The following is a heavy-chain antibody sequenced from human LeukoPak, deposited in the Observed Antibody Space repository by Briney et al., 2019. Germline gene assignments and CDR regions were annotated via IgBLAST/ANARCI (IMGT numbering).Heavy chain of an antibody. CDR2: INPSGGST. Sequence: APVKVSCKASGYTFTSYYMHWVRQAPGQGLEWMGIINPSGGSTSYAQKFQGRVTMTRDTSTSTVYMELSSLRSEDTAVYYCAREYFSTGGFDYWGQGTLVTVSS. D-gene: IGHD1-14*01. J-gene: IGHJ4*02. V-gene: IGHV1-46*01. CDR3: AREYFSTGGFDY. CDR1: GYTFTSYY.